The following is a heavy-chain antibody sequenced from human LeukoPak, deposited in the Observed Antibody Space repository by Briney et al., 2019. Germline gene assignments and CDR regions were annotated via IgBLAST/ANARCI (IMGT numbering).Heavy chain of an antibody. J-gene: IGHJ4*02. CDR2: ISYDGSNK. Sequence: GGSLRLSCAASGFTFSSYGMHWVRQAPGKGLEWVAVISYDGSNKYYADSVKGRFTISRDNSKNTLYLQMNSLRAEDTAVYYCAKDLADGAIDYWGQGTLVTVSS. CDR3: AKDLADGAIDY. CDR1: GFTFSSYG. V-gene: IGHV3-30*18.